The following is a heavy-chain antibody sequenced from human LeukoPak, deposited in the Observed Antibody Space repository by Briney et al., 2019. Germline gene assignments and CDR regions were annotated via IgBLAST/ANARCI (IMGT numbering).Heavy chain of an antibody. CDR2: ISSSSIYI. D-gene: IGHD6-13*01. J-gene: IGHJ4*02. Sequence: GGSLRLSCAASGFIFSIYSMNWVRQAPGKGLEWVSSISSSSIYIYYADSVKGRFTISRDHAKNSLYLQMNSLRAEDTAVYYCARGSRGNIAAAGHFDYWGQGTLVTVSS. V-gene: IGHV3-21*01. CDR3: ARGSRGNIAAAGHFDY. CDR1: GFIFSIYS.